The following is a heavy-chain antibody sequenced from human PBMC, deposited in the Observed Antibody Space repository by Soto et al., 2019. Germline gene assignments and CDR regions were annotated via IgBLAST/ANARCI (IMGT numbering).Heavy chain of an antibody. CDR2: IYYSGNT. CDR3: ARDQREGNWFDP. J-gene: IGHJ5*02. V-gene: IGHV4-30-4*08. Sequence: PSETLSLTCTVSGGSISSDDFYWSWIRQHPGKGLEWIGYIYYSGNTYYNPSLKGRVTISVDRSKNQFSLKLSSVTAADTAVYYCARDQREGNWFDPWGHGTLVTVSS. CDR1: GGSISSDDFY.